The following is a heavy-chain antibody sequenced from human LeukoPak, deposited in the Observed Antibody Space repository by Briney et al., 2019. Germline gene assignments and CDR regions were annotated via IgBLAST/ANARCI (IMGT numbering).Heavy chain of an antibody. Sequence: GGSLRLSCAASGFTFSSYSMNWVRQAPGKGLEWVSSISSSSSYIYYADSVKGRFTISRDNAKNSLYLQMNSLRAEDTAVYYCARDLVGDGYNSGSYRGQGTLVTVSS. CDR2: ISSSSSYI. D-gene: IGHD5-24*01. J-gene: IGHJ4*02. CDR3: ARDLVGDGYNSGSY. V-gene: IGHV3-21*01. CDR1: GFTFSSYS.